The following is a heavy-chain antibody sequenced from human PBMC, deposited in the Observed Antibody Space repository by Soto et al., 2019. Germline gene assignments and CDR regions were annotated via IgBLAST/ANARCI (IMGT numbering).Heavy chain of an antibody. D-gene: IGHD6-13*01. V-gene: IGHV3-53*05. CDR1: GFTVSSNY. J-gene: IGHJ6*03. Sequence: GGSLRLSCAASGFTVSSNYMSWVRQAPGKGLEWVSVIYSGGSTYYADSVKGRFTISRDNSTNQLSLRLSSMTAADTAVYYCARVSRSSRDYYYYYMDVWGKGTTVTVSS. CDR2: IYSGGST. CDR3: ARVSRSSRDYYYYYMDV.